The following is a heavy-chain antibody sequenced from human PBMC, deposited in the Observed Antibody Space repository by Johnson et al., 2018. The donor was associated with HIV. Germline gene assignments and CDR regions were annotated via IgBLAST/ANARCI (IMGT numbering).Heavy chain of an antibody. Sequence: QVQLVESGGGLVKPGGSLRLSCAASGFTFSDHCMSWIRQAPGKGLEWVSYISSSGSTIYYADSVKGRFTISRDNSKNTLYLQMNTLRAEDTAVYYCAKDVYSGSFDSAFDIWGQGTMVTVSS. CDR3: AKDVYSGSFDSAFDI. CDR1: GFTFSDHC. D-gene: IGHD1-26*01. J-gene: IGHJ3*02. V-gene: IGHV3-11*04. CDR2: ISSSGSTI.